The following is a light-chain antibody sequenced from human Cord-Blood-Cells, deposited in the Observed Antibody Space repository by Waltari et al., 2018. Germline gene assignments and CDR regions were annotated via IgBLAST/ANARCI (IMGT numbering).Light chain of an antibody. CDR2: GAS. Sequence: EIVLTQSPGTLSLSPGERATLSCRASQSVSSSYLAWYQQKPGQAPRLLIYGASSRATGIPDRFSGSGSGTDFTLTSSRLETEDFAVYYCQQYGSSPPITFGQGTRLEIK. V-gene: IGKV3-20*01. J-gene: IGKJ5*01. CDR3: QQYGSSPPIT. CDR1: QSVSSSY.